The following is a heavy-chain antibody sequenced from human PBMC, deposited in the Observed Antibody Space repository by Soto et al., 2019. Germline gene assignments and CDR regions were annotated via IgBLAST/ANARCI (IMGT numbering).Heavy chain of an antibody. CDR2: INHSGST. CDR1: GGSFSGYY. J-gene: IGHJ4*02. D-gene: IGHD6-19*01. CDR3: ASEKPYSNGWYHDY. V-gene: IGHV4-34*01. Sequence: QVQLQQWGAGLLKPSETLSLTCAVYGGSFSGYYWSWIRQPPGKGLEWIGEINHSGSTNYNPYLKSRVTISVDTSKNQSSLKLSSVPAADTAVYYCASEKPYSNGWYHDYWGQGTLVTVSS.